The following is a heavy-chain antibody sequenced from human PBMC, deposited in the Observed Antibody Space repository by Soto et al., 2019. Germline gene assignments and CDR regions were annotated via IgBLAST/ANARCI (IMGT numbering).Heavy chain of an antibody. V-gene: IGHV4-59*01. CDR1: GGSISSYY. D-gene: IGHD6-6*01. CDR2: IYYSGGT. CDR3: ARGRRQLVSYYYYYMDV. J-gene: IGHJ6*03. Sequence: QVQLQESGPGLVKPSETLSLTCTVSGGSISSYYWSWIRQPPGKGLEWIGYIYYSGGTNYNPSLKSRVTISVDTSKNQFSLKLSSVTAADTAVYYCARGRRQLVSYYYYYMDVWGKGTTVTVSS.